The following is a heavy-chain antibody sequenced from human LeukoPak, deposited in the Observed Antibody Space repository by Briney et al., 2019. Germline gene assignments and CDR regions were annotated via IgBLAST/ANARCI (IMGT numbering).Heavy chain of an antibody. CDR3: ARGTVASSSWRVVDY. D-gene: IGHD6-13*01. CDR1: GYTFTGYY. J-gene: IGHJ4*02. Sequence: ASVKVSCKASGYTFTGYYMHWVRQAPGQGLEWMGWINPNSGGTNYAQKFQGRVTMTRDTSISTAYMELSRLRSDDTAVYYCARGTVASSSWRVVDYWGQGTLVTVSS. V-gene: IGHV1-2*02. CDR2: INPNSGGT.